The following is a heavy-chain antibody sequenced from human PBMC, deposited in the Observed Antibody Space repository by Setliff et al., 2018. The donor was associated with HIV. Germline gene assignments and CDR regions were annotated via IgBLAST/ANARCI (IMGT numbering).Heavy chain of an antibody. Sequence: SETLSLTCTVSGDSISRDFYYWNWIRQPAGKGLEWIGHIYYSGSTDYNPALKRRVTISLDTSKNQFSLKLSSVTAADTAVYYCARGAYYNFWSGYSAGGGSLGPWGQGTLVTVSS. V-gene: IGHV4-61*10. CDR1: GDSISRDFYY. D-gene: IGHD3-3*01. CDR3: ARGAYYNFWSGYSAGGGSLGP. CDR2: IYYSGST. J-gene: IGHJ5*02.